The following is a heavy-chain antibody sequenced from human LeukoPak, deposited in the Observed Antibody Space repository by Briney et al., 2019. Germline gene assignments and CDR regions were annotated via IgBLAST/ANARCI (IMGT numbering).Heavy chain of an antibody. D-gene: IGHD1-26*01. J-gene: IGHJ6*03. CDR2: ISSSSSYI. CDR3: ARGYSGSWALGNYYYYMDV. V-gene: IGHV3-21*01. CDR1: GFTFSSYS. Sequence: GGSLRLSCAASGFTFSSYSMNWVRQAPGKGLEWVSSISSSSSYIYYADSVKGRFTISRDNAKNSLYLQMNSLRAEDTAVYYCARGYSGSWALGNYYYYMDVWGKGTTVTVSS.